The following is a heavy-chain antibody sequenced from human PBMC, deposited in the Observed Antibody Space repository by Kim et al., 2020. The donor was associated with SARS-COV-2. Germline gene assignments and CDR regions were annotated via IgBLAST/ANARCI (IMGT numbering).Heavy chain of an antibody. Sequence: ESVKDRFTISRDNSKNTLYLQMNSLRAEDTAVYYCARAGYDFWSGYFDYWGQGTLVTVSS. D-gene: IGHD3-3*01. V-gene: IGHV3-30*07. J-gene: IGHJ4*02. CDR3: ARAGYDFWSGYFDY.